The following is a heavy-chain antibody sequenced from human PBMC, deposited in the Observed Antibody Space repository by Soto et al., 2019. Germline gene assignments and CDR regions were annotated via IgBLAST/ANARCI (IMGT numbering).Heavy chain of an antibody. CDR3: ARDHGYCSGGSCYYYYGMDV. CDR1: GGTFSSYA. V-gene: IGHV1-69*13. J-gene: IGHJ6*02. D-gene: IGHD2-15*01. CDR2: IIPIFGTA. Sequence: GASVKVSCKASGGTFSSYAISWVRQAPGQGLEWMGGIIPIFGTANYAQKFQGRVTITADESTSTAYMELSSLRSEDTAVYYCARDHGYCSGGSCYYYYGMDVWGQGTTVTVS.